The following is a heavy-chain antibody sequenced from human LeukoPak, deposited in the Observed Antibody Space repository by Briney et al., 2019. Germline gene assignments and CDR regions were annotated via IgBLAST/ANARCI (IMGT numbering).Heavy chain of an antibody. V-gene: IGHV3-23*01. Sequence: GGSLRLSCAASGFTFSSYAMTWVRQAPGKGLEWVSGISGSGTSTYYADSVKGRFIISRDNSKNTLYLQMNSLRPEDTAVYYCAKTATRVRGNGMDVWGQGTPVTVSS. J-gene: IGHJ6*02. CDR3: AKTATRVRGNGMDV. D-gene: IGHD3-10*01. CDR2: ISGSGTST. CDR1: GFTFSSYA.